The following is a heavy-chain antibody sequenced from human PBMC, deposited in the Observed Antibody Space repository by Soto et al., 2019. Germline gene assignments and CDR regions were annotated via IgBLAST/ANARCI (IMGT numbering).Heavy chain of an antibody. Sequence: QVQLVESGGGVVQPGRSLRLSCAASGFTFSSYAMHWVRQAPGKGLEWVAVISYDGSNKYYADSVKGRFTISRDNSKNTLYLQMNSLRAEDTAVYYCASFQERSSFGEAFDIWGQGTMVTVSS. CDR1: GFTFSSYA. V-gene: IGHV3-30-3*01. J-gene: IGHJ3*02. CDR2: ISYDGSNK. D-gene: IGHD6-6*01. CDR3: ASFQERSSFGEAFDI.